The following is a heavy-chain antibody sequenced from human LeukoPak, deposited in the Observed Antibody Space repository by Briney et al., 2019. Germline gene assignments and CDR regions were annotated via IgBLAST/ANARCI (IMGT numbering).Heavy chain of an antibody. CDR3: TTGRGIVAVPANY. J-gene: IGHJ4*02. D-gene: IGHD2-2*01. Sequence: PGGSLRLSCAASGFTFSNAWMSWVRQAPGKGLEWVGRIKSKTDGGTTDYAAPVKGRFTISRDDSKNTLYLQMNSLKTEDTAVYYCTTGRGIVAVPANYWGQGTLVTVSS. CDR1: GFTFSNAW. CDR2: IKSKTDGGTT. V-gene: IGHV3-15*01.